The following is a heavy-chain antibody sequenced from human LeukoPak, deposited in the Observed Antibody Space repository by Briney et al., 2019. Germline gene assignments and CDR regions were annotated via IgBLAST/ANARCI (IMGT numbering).Heavy chain of an antibody. CDR2: IKQDGSEK. Sequence: GGSLRLSCAASGFTFSHYWMSWVRQAPGKGLEWVANIKQDGSEKYYGDSVEGRFTISRDNAKNSLYLQMDSLRAEDTAVYYCARAVGMGNGGHFDYWGQGALVTVSS. CDR3: ARAVGMGNGGHFDY. V-gene: IGHV3-7*03. CDR1: GFTFSHYW. D-gene: IGHD2-8*01. J-gene: IGHJ4*02.